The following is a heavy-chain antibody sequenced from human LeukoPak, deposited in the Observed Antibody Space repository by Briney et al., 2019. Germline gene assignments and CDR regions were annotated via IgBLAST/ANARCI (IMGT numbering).Heavy chain of an antibody. V-gene: IGHV1-18*01. CDR2: ISAYNGNT. CDR3: ARDADGGPEGYFDY. Sequence: GASVKVSCKASGYTFTSYGISWVRRAPGQGLEWMGWISAYNGNTNYAQKLQGRVTMTTDTSTSTAYMELRSLRSDDTAVYYCARDADGGPEGYFDYWGQGTLVTVSS. CDR1: GYTFTSYG. J-gene: IGHJ4*02. D-gene: IGHD4-23*01.